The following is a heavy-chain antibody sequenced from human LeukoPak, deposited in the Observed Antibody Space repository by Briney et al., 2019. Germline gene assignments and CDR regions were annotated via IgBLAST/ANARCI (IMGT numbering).Heavy chain of an antibody. Sequence: WASVKVSCKTSGYSFTDYYMHWVRQAPGQGLEWMGRIIPILGIANYAQKFQGRVTITADKSTSTAYMELSSLRSEDTAVYYCARHPGIAVAGFDYWGQGTLVTVSS. CDR3: ARHPGIAVAGFDY. V-gene: IGHV1-69*02. D-gene: IGHD6-19*01. CDR1: GYSFTDYY. CDR2: IIPILGIA. J-gene: IGHJ4*02.